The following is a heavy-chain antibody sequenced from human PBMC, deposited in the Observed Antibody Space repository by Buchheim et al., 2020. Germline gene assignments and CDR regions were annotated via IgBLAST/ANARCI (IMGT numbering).Heavy chain of an antibody. V-gene: IGHV3-30-3*01. CDR1: GFTFSSYA. D-gene: IGHD3-10*01. CDR3: ARGRVPYYYYGMDV. Sequence: QVQLVESGGGVVQPGRSLRLSCAASGFTFSSYAMHWVRQAPGKGLEWVAVISYDGSNKYYADSVKGRFNNSSDNSKNTLYLQMNSLRAEDTAVYYCARGRVPYYYYGMDVWGQGTT. CDR2: ISYDGSNK. J-gene: IGHJ6*02.